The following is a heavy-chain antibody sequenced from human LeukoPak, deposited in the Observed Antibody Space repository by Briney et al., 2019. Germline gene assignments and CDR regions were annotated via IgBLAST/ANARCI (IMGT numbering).Heavy chain of an antibody. CDR3: ARGSADLDYDFWSGYTNWFDP. CDR2: TNHSGST. D-gene: IGHD3-3*01. Sequence: PSETLSLTCAVYGGSFSGYDWSWIRQPPGKGLEWIGETNHSGSTNYNPSLKSRVTISVDTSKNQFSLKLSSVTAADTAVYYCARGSADLDYDFWSGYTNWFDPWGQGTLVTVSS. J-gene: IGHJ5*02. V-gene: IGHV4-34*01. CDR1: GGSFSGYD.